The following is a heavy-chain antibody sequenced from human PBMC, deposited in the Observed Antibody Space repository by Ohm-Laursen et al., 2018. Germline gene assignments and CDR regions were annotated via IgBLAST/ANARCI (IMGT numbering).Heavy chain of an antibody. Sequence: SDTLSLTCTVSGGSISSSSYYWGWIRQPPGKGLEWIGSIYYSGSTYYNPSLKSRVTISVDTSKNQFSLKLSSVTAADTAVYYCARGTQARYGDYYYYYGMDVWGQGTTVTVSS. D-gene: IGHD4-17*01. CDR1: GGSISSSSYY. CDR3: ARGTQARYGDYYYYYGMDV. J-gene: IGHJ6*02. V-gene: IGHV4-39*01. CDR2: IYYSGST.